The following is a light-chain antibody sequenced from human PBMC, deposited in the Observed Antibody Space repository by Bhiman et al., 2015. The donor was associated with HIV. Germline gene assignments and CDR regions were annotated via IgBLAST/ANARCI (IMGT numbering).Light chain of an antibody. Sequence: QSALTQPASVSGSPGQSITISCTGTSSDVGGYNYVSWYQQHPGKAPKLMIYDVSKRPSGVSNRFSGSKSGNTASLTVSGLQAEDEADYHCSSYAGDNKLIFGGGTKLTVL. CDR3: SSYAGDNKLI. V-gene: IGLV2-14*01. J-gene: IGLJ2*01. CDR1: SSDVGGYNY. CDR2: DVS.